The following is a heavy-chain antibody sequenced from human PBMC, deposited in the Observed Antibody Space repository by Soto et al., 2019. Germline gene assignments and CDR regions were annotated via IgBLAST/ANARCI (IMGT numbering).Heavy chain of an antibody. CDR1: GYTFTGYY. V-gene: IGHV1-2*02. Sequence: ASVKVSCKASGYTFTGYYMHWVRQAPGQGLEWMGRINPNSGGTNYAQKLQGRVTMTTDTSISTAYMELRSLRSDDTAVYYCARVGAKYCTNGVCSPIRSFDYYYGMDVWGQGTTVTVSS. CDR2: INPNSGGT. CDR3: ARVGAKYCTNGVCSPIRSFDYYYGMDV. D-gene: IGHD2-8*01. J-gene: IGHJ6*02.